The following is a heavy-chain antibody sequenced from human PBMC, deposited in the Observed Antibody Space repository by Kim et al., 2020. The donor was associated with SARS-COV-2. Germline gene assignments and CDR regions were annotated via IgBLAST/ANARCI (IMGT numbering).Heavy chain of an antibody. CDR3: ARDDSGATPILYYYYYYGMDV. J-gene: IGHJ6*02. D-gene: IGHD1-26*01. CDR1: GYTFTSYG. Sequence: ASVKVSCKASGYTFTSYGISWVRQAPGQGLEWMGWISAYNGNTNYAQKLQGRVTMTTDTSTSTAYMELRSLRSDDTTVYYCARDDSGATPILYYYYYYGMDVWGQGTTVTVSS. CDR2: ISAYNGNT. V-gene: IGHV1-18*01.